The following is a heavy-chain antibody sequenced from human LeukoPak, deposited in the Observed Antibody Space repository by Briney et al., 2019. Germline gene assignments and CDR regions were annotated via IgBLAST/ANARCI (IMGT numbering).Heavy chain of an antibody. D-gene: IGHD3-22*01. CDR1: GYTFTGYY. V-gene: IGHV1-2*02. Sequence: GASVNVSCKASGYTFTGYYMHWVRQAPGQGLEWMGWINPNSGGTNYAQKFQGRVTMTRDTSISTAYMELSRLRSDDTAVYYCARVYYYDSSGYLTWGQGTLVTVSS. CDR2: INPNSGGT. J-gene: IGHJ5*02. CDR3: ARVYYYDSSGYLT.